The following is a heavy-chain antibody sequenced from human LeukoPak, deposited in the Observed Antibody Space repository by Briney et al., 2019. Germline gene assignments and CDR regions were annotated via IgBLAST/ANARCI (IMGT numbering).Heavy chain of an antibody. D-gene: IGHD6-13*01. CDR1: AYSISSGYY. CDR2: IYHSGST. J-gene: IGHJ4*02. CDR3: ARAYSSSWYYFDY. V-gene: IGHV4-38-2*02. Sequence: SETLSLTCTVSAYSISSGYYWGWIRQPPGQGLECIGTIYHSGSTYYNPSLKSRVTISVDTSKNQFSLKLRSVTAADTAVYYCARAYSSSWYYFDYWGQGTLVTVSS.